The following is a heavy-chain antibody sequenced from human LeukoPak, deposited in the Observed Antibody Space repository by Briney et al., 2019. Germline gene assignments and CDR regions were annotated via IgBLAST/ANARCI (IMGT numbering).Heavy chain of an antibody. CDR3: AKVRFLEWLTAEYFDY. V-gene: IGHV3-23*01. D-gene: IGHD3-3*01. CDR2: ISGSGGST. CDR1: GFTFSNYA. J-gene: IGHJ4*02. Sequence: GGSLRLSCAASGFTFSNYAMGWVRQAPGKGLEWVSAISGSGGSTYYADSVKGRFTISRDNSKNTLYLQMNSLRAEDTAVYYCAKVRFLEWLTAEYFDYWGQGTLVTVSS.